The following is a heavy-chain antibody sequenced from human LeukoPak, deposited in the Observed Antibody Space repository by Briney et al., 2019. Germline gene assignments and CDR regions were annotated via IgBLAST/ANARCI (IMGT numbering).Heavy chain of an antibody. CDR2: IYYSGST. Sequence: PSETLSLTCTVSGGSISSYYWSWIRQPPGKGLEWIGYIYYSGSTNYNPSLKSRVTISVDTSKNQFSLKLSSLTAADTAVYYCARDSKTSIDYWGQGTLVTVSS. V-gene: IGHV4-59*01. CDR1: GGSISSYY. J-gene: IGHJ4*02. CDR3: ARDSKTSIDY.